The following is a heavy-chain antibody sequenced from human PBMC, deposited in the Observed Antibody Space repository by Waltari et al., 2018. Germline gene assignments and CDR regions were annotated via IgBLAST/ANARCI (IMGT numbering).Heavy chain of an antibody. J-gene: IGHJ3*01. CDR1: GGSINGDY. D-gene: IGHD1-26*01. CDR3: VREGGATTLQTEAFDV. V-gene: IGHV4-4*07. Sequence: VQLQESGPGLVKPSETLSLTCSVSGGSINGDYWSWIRQPAGKGMEWFGRIYITGRTKYNPSLQSRVTMSLDTSNDQFSLKLTSVTAADTAVYFCVREGGATTLQTEAFDVWGQGAKVSVSS. CDR2: IYITGRT.